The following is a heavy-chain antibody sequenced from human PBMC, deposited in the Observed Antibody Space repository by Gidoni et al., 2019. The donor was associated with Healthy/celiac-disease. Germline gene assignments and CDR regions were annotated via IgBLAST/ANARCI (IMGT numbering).Heavy chain of an antibody. Sequence: QMQLVQSGTEVKKPGTSVQVSCKASGFDFTSSAVQWVRQARGQRLEWIGWIVVGSGNTNYAQKFQERVTITRDMSTSTAYMELSSLRSEDTAVYYCAASADFWSGYLYYFDYWGQGTLVTVSS. D-gene: IGHD3-3*01. J-gene: IGHJ4*02. V-gene: IGHV1-58*01. CDR2: IVVGSGNT. CDR1: GFDFTSSA. CDR3: AASADFWSGYLYYFDY.